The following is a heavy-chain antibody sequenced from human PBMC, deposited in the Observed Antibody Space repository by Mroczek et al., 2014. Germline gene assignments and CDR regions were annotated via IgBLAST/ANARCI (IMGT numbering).Heavy chain of an antibody. CDR2: IWYDGSNK. V-gene: IGHV3-33*01. CDR1: GFTFSSYG. CDR3: ARADPEYCSSTSCPYNWFDP. D-gene: IGHD2-2*01. Sequence: QVQLQESGGGVVQPGRSLRLSCAASGFTFSSYGMHWVRQAPGKGLEWVAVIWYDGSNKYYADSVKGRFTISRDNSKNTLYLQMNSLRAEDTAVYYCARADPEYCSSTSCPYNWFDPWGPGNPWSTVSS. J-gene: IGHJ5*02.